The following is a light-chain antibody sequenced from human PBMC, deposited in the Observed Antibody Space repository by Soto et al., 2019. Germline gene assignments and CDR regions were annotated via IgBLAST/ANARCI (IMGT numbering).Light chain of an antibody. V-gene: IGKV1-39*01. CDR3: QHTYTSPPWT. CDR2: AAS. Sequence: DLQMTQSSFSVFATAGDRITLPCRASQSISRYLNWYQQKPGKAPKLLIYAASSLQSGVPSRFSGSGSETDFTLTISSLQPEDFATYYCQHTYTSPPWTFGQGTKVDIK. J-gene: IGKJ1*01. CDR1: QSISRY.